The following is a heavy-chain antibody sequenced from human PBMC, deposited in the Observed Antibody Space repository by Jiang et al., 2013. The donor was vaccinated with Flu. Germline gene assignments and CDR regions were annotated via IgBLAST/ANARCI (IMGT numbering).Heavy chain of an antibody. J-gene: IGHJ6*02. CDR3: ARELADSSGYYYYYYGMDV. D-gene: IGHD3-22*01. Sequence: GAEVKKPGASVKVSCKASGYTFTSYDINWVRQATGRGLEWMGWMNPNSGNTGYAQKFQGRVTMTRNTSISTAYMELSSLRSEDTAVYYCARELADSSGYYYYYYGMDVWGQGTTVTVSS. CDR2: MNPNSGNT. CDR1: GYTFTSYD. V-gene: IGHV1-8*01.